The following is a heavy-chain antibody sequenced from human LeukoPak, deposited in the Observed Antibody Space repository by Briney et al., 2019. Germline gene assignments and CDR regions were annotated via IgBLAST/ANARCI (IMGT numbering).Heavy chain of an antibody. V-gene: IGHV1-18*01. D-gene: IGHD3-3*01. CDR1: GYTFTSYG. CDR2: ISAYNGNT. Sequence: ASVKVSCKASGYTFTSYGISWVRQAPGQGLEWMGWISAYNGNTYYAQKLQGRVTMTTDTSTSTAYMELRSLRSDDTAVYYCARDPYYDFWSGLYYYYYGMDVWGQGTTVTVSS. J-gene: IGHJ6*02. CDR3: ARDPYYDFWSGLYYYYYGMDV.